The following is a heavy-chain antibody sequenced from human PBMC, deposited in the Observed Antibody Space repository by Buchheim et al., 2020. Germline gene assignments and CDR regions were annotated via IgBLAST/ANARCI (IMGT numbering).Heavy chain of an antibody. CDR2: IYYSVST. CDR1: GGSISSGDYY. D-gene: IGHD2-15*01. J-gene: IGHJ4*02. Sequence: QVQLQESGPGLVKPSQTLSLTCTVSGGSISSGDYYWSWLRPPPGKGLEWIGYIYYSVSTYYNPSLQSRVTFSVDPSKNQFSLKMNCVTAADTAVYYCARVARGGYCSGGSCYDYGGRGTL. V-gene: IGHV4-30-4*01. CDR3: ARVARGGYCSGGSCYDY.